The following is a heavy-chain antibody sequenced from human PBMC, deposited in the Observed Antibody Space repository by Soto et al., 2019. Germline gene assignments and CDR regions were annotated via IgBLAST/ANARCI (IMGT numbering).Heavy chain of an antibody. CDR1: GFTFSNYG. Sequence: EGQLLESGGGLVQPGGSLRLSCAASGFTFSNYGMTWVRRAPGKGLEWISDITGSGGRTYYADSVRGRFTIFRDNSKNTLYLQMNSLSAEDTAVYHCAKREFVAVTAAYDSWGQGTLVTVST. D-gene: IGHD2-2*01. CDR3: AKREFVAVTAAYDS. J-gene: IGHJ4*02. CDR2: ITGSGGRT. V-gene: IGHV3-23*01.